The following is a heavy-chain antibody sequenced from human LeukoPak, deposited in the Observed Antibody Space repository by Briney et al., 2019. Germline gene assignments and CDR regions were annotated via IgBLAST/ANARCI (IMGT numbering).Heavy chain of an antibody. J-gene: IGHJ4*02. Sequence: PGGSLRLSCAASGFTFSSYAMSWVRQAPGKGLEWVSAISGSGGSTYYADSVKGRFTISRDNSKNTLYLQMNSLRAEDTAVYYCARDPKVGYGGNYYDYWGQGTLVTVSS. CDR3: ARDPKVGYGGNYYDY. CDR2: ISGSGGST. D-gene: IGHD4-23*01. CDR1: GFTFSSYA. V-gene: IGHV3-23*01.